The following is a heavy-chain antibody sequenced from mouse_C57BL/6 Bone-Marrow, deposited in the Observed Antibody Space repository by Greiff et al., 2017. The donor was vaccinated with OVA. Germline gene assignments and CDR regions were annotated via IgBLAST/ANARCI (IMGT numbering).Heavy chain of an antibody. CDR2: ISSGGSYT. V-gene: IGHV5-6*01. Sequence: EVQLVESGGDLVKPGGSLKLSCAASGFTFSSYGMSWVRQTPDKRLEWVATISSGGSYTYYPDSVKGRFTISRDNAKNTLYLQMSSLKYEDTAMYYCARRFLYYYAMDYWGQGTSVTVSS. CDR3: ARRFLYYYAMDY. D-gene: IGHD2-3*01. J-gene: IGHJ4*01. CDR1: GFTFSSYG.